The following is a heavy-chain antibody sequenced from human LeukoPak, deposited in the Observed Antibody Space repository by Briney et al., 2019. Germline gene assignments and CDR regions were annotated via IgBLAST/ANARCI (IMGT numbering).Heavy chain of an antibody. CDR1: GGSISGSY. CDR2: IYYNGAT. V-gene: IGHV4-59*01. J-gene: IGHJ4*02. CDR3: ARYDSSSAGFDF. D-gene: IGHD2-2*01. Sequence: KPSETLSLTCTVSGGSISGSYWSWIRQPPGKGLEWVGYIYYNGATYYSPSLQSRVTISVDTSQSQFSLKMNSVTAADTAIYFCARYDSSSAGFDFWGQGTLVTVSS.